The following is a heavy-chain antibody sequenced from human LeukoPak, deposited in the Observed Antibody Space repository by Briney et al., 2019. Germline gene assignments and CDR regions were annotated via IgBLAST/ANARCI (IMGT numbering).Heavy chain of an antibody. Sequence: GGSLRLSCAASGFTFSSYSMNWVREAPGKGLEWVSSISSSSSYIYYADSVKGRFTIFRDNAKNSLYLQMNSLRAEDTAVYYCARGAVAGTGGWGQGTLVTVSS. CDR2: ISSSSSYI. CDR1: GFTFSSYS. J-gene: IGHJ4*02. V-gene: IGHV3-21*01. D-gene: IGHD6-19*01. CDR3: ARGAVAGTGG.